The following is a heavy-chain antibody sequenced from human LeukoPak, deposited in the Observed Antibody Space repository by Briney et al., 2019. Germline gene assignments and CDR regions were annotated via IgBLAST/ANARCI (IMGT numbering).Heavy chain of an antibody. D-gene: IGHD1-14*01. CDR2: ISGSGAST. J-gene: IGHJ4*02. CDR3: TKAISQNRDLYDY. CDR1: GFTFSTYA. Sequence: PGGSLRLSCAASGFTFSTYAMTWVRQAPGKGLEWVSGISGSGASTYYADSVKGRFTISRDNTKNTLYLQMNSLRAEDTALYYCTKAISQNRDLYDYWGQGTLVTVSS. V-gene: IGHV3-23*01.